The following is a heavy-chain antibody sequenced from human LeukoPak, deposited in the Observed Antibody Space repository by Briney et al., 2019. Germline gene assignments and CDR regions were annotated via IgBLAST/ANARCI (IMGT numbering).Heavy chain of an antibody. J-gene: IGHJ4*02. CDR1: GGSLSSYY. Sequence: SETLSVTCSVCGGSLSSYYWSWIGQPPGKGLEGIGYIYYSGSTNYNPSLKSRVTISVDTSKNQFSLKLSSVTAADTAVYYCARRGSGSSTFGYWGQGTLVTVSS. D-gene: IGHD1-26*01. CDR3: ARRGSGSSTFGY. CDR2: IYYSGST. V-gene: IGHV4-59*08.